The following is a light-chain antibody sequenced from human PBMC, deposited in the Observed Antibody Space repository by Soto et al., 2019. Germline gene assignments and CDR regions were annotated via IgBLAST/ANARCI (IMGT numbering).Light chain of an antibody. CDR1: QDVSAW. CDR2: AAS. J-gene: IGKJ5*01. CDR3: QQFKSYPIT. V-gene: IGKV1-12*01. Sequence: DFQMTQSPSSVSASVVDRFTITCLASQDVSAWLAWYQQKPGTAPKLLIYAASTLQNGVPSTFSGSGSGTEFTLTISSLQPEDFGTYYCQQFKSYPITFGQGTRLEIK.